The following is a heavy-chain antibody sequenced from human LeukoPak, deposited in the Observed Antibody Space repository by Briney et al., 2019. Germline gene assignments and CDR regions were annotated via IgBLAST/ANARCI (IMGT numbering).Heavy chain of an antibody. D-gene: IGHD2-2*01. J-gene: IGHJ4*02. CDR3: TRRASTYQLDY. V-gene: IGHV1-46*03. CDR1: GYTFTSFY. Sequence: ASVKVSCKASGYTFTSFYMHWVRQAPGQGLEWMGRINPSGGSTTYAQKFQGRVTMTRDTSTSTVYMEMSSLRSEDTAVYYCTRRASTYQLDYWGQGTLVTVSS. CDR2: INPSGGST.